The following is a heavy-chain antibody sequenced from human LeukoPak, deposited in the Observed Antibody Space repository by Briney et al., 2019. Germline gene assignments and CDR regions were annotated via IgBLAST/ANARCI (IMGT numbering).Heavy chain of an antibody. D-gene: IGHD4-17*01. J-gene: IGHJ4*02. CDR1: GFTFSSYW. Sequence: PGGSLRLSCAASGFTFSSYWMHWVRQAPGKGLVWVSRINSDGSSTSYADSVKGRFTISRDNAKNTLYLQMNSLRAEDTAVYYCAKGRGTAVTSAANYWGQGTLVTVSS. V-gene: IGHV3-74*01. CDR3: AKGRGTAVTSAANY. CDR2: INSDGSST.